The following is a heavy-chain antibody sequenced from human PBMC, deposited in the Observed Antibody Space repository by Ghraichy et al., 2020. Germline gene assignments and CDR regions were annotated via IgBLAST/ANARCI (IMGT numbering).Heavy chain of an antibody. CDR3: AKAMFLYDSVDVGETLVFFDS. Sequence: GGSLRLSCAASGFTFSSFAMTWVRQAPGKGLEWVSGISGSGGSTYYADSVKGRFTISRDNSRDTLYLQMKSLRAEDTAVYYCAKAMFLYDSVDVGETLVFFDSWGQGTLVTVSS. CDR2: ISGSGGST. D-gene: IGHD3-22*01. CDR1: GFTFSSFA. V-gene: IGHV3-23*01. J-gene: IGHJ4*02.